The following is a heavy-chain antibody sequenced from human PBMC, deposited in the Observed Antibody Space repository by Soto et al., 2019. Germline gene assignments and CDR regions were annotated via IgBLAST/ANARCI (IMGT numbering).Heavy chain of an antibody. Sequence: TSETLSLTCTVSGGSISSSSFHWGWIRQPPGKGLEWIGEIYHSGTTNYSPSLKSRVTISVDTSKNQFSLKLSSVTAADMAVYYCARVVGYCGGDCPPHRRAFDIWGQGTMVTVSS. CDR2: IYHSGTT. J-gene: IGHJ3*02. D-gene: IGHD2-21*02. CDR3: ARVVGYCGGDCPPHRRAFDI. V-gene: IGHV4-39*07. CDR1: GGSISSSSFH.